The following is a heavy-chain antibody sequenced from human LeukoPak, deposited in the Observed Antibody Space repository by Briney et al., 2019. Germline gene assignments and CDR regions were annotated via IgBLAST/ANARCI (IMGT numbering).Heavy chain of an antibody. CDR3: ARVAVIYQDYMDV. CDR1: GFTFSTYW. D-gene: IGHD2-2*01. Sequence: QAGGSLRLSCAASGFTFSTYWMSRVRQPPGKGLEWLANIRQDGSEKYYVDSVEGRFTISRDNAKNSLYMQLNSLTAEDTAVYYCARVAVIYQDYMDVWGRGTTVTVSS. CDR2: IRQDGSEK. V-gene: IGHV3-7*01. J-gene: IGHJ6*03.